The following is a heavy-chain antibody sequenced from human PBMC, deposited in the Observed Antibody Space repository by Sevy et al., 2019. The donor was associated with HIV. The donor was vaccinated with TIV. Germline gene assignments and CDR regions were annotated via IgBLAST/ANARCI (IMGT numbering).Heavy chain of an antibody. CDR1: GFTFSSYA. CDR2: ISGSGGST. Sequence: GGSLRLSCAASGFTFSSYAMSWVRQAPGKGLEWVSAISGSGGSTYYAYSVKGRFTISRDNSKNTLYLQMNSLRAEDTAVYYCAKGGYTAMVGNYFDYWGQGTLVTVSS. J-gene: IGHJ4*02. V-gene: IGHV3-23*01. CDR3: AKGGYTAMVGNYFDY. D-gene: IGHD5-18*01.